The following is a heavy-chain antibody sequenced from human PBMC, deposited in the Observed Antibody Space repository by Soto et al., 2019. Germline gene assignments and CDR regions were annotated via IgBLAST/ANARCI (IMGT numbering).Heavy chain of an antibody. Sequence: GGSLRLSCAASGFTFSSYGMHWVRQAPGKGLEWVAFIWYDGSIKYYADSVKGRFTISRDNSKNTLYLQMNSLRAEDTAVYYCARVGIVVVAATLGWFDPWGQGTLVTVSS. CDR3: ARVGIVVVAATLGWFDP. CDR2: IWYDGSIK. D-gene: IGHD2-15*01. V-gene: IGHV3-33*01. J-gene: IGHJ5*02. CDR1: GFTFSSYG.